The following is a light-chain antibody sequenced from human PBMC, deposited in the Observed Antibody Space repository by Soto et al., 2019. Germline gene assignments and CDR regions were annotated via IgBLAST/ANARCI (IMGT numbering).Light chain of an antibody. V-gene: IGKV3-15*01. CDR1: QSVSSN. J-gene: IGKJ1*01. Sequence: EIVMTQSPATLSVSPGERATLSCRASQSVSSNLAWYQQKPGQAPRLLIYGASTRATGIPARFSGSGSGTDFTLTISSLQSEDFAVYYCQQYNNCPPETFGQGTKVEIK. CDR3: QQYNNCPPET. CDR2: GAS.